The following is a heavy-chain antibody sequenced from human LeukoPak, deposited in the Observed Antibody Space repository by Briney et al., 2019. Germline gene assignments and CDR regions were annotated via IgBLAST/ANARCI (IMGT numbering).Heavy chain of an antibody. V-gene: IGHV4-34*01. D-gene: IGHD2-2*01. CDR3: ARRVVPAAKYYFDY. CDR1: GGSFSGYY. J-gene: IGHJ4*02. CDR2: INHSGST. Sequence: PSETLSLTCAVYGGSFSGYYWSWIRQPPGKGLEWIGEINHSGSTNYNPSLKSRVTISVDTSKNQFSLKLSSVTAADTAVYYCARRVVPAAKYYFDYWGQGTLVTVSS.